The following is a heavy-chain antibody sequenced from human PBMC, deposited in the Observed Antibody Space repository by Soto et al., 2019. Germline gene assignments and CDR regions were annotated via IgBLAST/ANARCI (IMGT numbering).Heavy chain of an antibody. Sequence: SETLSLTCAVSGDSVSSRFWWSWVRQSPGKGLEWIGEIYHSGSANYNPSLKSRVTMSVDNSKNQFSLKLNSVTAADTAVYYCARLGYCSSTSCYVRLSTLFDYWGQGTLVTVSS. CDR3: ARLGYCSSTSCYVRLSTLFDY. D-gene: IGHD2-2*01. CDR1: GDSVSSRFW. J-gene: IGHJ4*02. CDR2: IYHSGSA. V-gene: IGHV4-4*02.